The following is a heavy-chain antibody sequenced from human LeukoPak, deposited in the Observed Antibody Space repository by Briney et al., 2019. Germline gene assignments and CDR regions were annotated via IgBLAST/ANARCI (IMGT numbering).Heavy chain of an antibody. D-gene: IGHD3-22*01. J-gene: IGHJ6*03. CDR3: ARAEHYYDSMDV. CDR2: IYYSGST. V-gene: IGHV4-59*01. CDR1: GGSISSYY. Sequence: SETLSLTCTVSGGSISSYYWSWIRQPPGKGLEWIGYIYYSGSTNYNPSLKSRVTISVDTSKNQFSLKLSSVTAADTVVYYCARAEHYYDSMDVWGKGTTVTISS.